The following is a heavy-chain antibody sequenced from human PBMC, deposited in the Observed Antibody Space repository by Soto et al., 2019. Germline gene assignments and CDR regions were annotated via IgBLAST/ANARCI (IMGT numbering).Heavy chain of an antibody. D-gene: IGHD3-3*01. CDR2: IYYSGST. J-gene: IGHJ5*02. V-gene: IGHV4-39*01. CDR3: ARGLRFLEWLLTNNWFDP. CDR1: GGSISSSSYY. Sequence: PSETLSLTCTVSGGSISSSSYYWGWIRQPPGKGLEWIGSIYYSGSTYYNPSLKSRVTISVDTSKNQFSLKLSSVTAADTAVYYCARGLRFLEWLLTNNWFDPWGQGTLVTVSS.